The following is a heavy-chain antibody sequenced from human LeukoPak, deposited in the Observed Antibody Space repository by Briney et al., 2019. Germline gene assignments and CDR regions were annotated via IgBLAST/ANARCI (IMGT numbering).Heavy chain of an antibody. V-gene: IGHV3-21*01. D-gene: IGHD2-2*01. CDR1: GFTFSSYS. Sequence: GGSLRLSCAASGFTFSSYSMNWVRQAPGKGLEWVSSISSSSSYIYYADSVKGRFTISRDNAKNSLYLQMNSLRAEDTAVYYCARDDSRVVVVPAAMGYYYYMDVWGKGTTVTVSS. CDR2: ISSSSSYI. J-gene: IGHJ6*03. CDR3: ARDDSRVVVVPAAMGYYYYMDV.